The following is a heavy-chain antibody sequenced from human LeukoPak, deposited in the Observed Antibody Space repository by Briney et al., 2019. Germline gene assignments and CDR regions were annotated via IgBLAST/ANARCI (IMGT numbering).Heavy chain of an antibody. J-gene: IGHJ4*02. CDR1: GYTLTELS. D-gene: IGHD1-26*01. CDR3: ATDPRIVGTFYTY. Sequence: ASVKVSCKLSGYTLTELSMHGVRQAPGKGRAGVGGFDPEDGETIYAQKFQGRVTMTEDTSTDTAYMELSSLRSEDTAVYYCATDPRIVGTFYTYWGQGTLVTVSS. CDR2: FDPEDGET. V-gene: IGHV1-24*01.